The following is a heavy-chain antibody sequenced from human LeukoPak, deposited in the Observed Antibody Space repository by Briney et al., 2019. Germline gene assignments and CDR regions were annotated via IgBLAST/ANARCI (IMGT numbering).Heavy chain of an antibody. V-gene: IGHV1-8*01. D-gene: IGHD6-19*01. J-gene: IGHJ5*02. CDR1: GYTFTTYD. CDR2: MNPNSGNT. Sequence: GAPVKVSCKASGYTFTTYDINWVRQATGQGLEWMGWMNPNSGNTGYAQKFQGRVTMTRNTSISTAYMELSSLRSEDTAVYYCARGRGSGHKENWFDPWGQGTLVTVSS. CDR3: ARGRGSGHKENWFDP.